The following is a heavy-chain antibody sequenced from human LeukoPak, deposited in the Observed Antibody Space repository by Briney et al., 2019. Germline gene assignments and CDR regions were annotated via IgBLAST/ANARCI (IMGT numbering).Heavy chain of an antibody. J-gene: IGHJ6*02. Sequence: GASVKVACKASGGTFSSYAISWVRQAPGQGLEWMGGIIPIFGTANYAQKFQGRVTITADESTSTAYMELSSLRSEDTAVYYCARPTTVTTRSMGYGMDVWGQGTTVTVSS. CDR3: ARPTTVTTRSMGYGMDV. D-gene: IGHD4-17*01. CDR1: GGTFSSYA. CDR2: IIPIFGTA. V-gene: IGHV1-69*13.